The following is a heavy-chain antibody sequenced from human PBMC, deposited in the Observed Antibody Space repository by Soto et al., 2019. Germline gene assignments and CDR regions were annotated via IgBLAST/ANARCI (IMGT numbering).Heavy chain of an antibody. J-gene: IGHJ3*02. D-gene: IGHD4-17*01. V-gene: IGHV4-31*03. CDR2: IYYSGST. CDR1: GGSISSGGYY. CDR3: ARTMPELVTTDPKHAFDI. Sequence: QVQLQESGPGLVKPSQTLSLTCTVSGGSISSGGYYWSWIRQHPGKGLEWIGYIYYSGSTYYNPSLKSRVTISVDTSKNQFSLKLSSVTSAHTAVYYCARTMPELVTTDPKHAFDIWGQGTMVTVSS.